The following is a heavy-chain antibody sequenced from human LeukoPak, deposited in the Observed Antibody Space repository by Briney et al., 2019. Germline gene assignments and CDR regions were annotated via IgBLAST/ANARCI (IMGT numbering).Heavy chain of an antibody. CDR1: GFTFSSYA. J-gene: IGHJ4*02. V-gene: IGHV3-23*01. Sequence: GGSLRLSCAASGFTFSSYAMSWVRQAPGKGLEWVSTITGGGSTTYYADSVKGRFTISRDNSRNTLYLQMNSPRAEDTAVYYCAILPGYSSGWYEVNYWGQGTLVTVSS. CDR3: AILPGYSSGWYEVNY. CDR2: ITGGGSTT. D-gene: IGHD6-13*01.